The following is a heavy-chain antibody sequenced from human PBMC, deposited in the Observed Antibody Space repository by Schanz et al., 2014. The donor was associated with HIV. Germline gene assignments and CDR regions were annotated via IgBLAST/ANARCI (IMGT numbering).Heavy chain of an antibody. CDR3: AKDRGVVSGMVTNYYYGMDV. V-gene: IGHV3-48*04. J-gene: IGHJ6*02. CDR1: GFSFSNYG. D-gene: IGHD5-18*01. CDR2: ISSSGSTV. Sequence: VHLEESGGGVVQPGRSLRLSCAASGFSFSNYGMHWVRQAPGKGLEWVSYISSSGSTVYSADSVKGRFTISRDNAKNSLYLQMNSLRAEDTALYYCAKDRGVVSGMVTNYYYGMDVWGQGTTVTVSS.